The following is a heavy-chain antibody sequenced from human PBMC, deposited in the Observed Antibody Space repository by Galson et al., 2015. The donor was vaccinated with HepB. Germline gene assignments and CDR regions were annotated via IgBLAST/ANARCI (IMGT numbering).Heavy chain of an antibody. CDR2: ISAYNGNT. CDR1: GYTFTSYG. V-gene: IGHV1-18*01. J-gene: IGHJ4*02. CDR3: ARDRSKRDRYHGSGY. D-gene: IGHD1-14*01. Sequence: SVKVSCKASGYTFTSYGISWVRQAPGQGLEWMGWISAYNGNTNYAQKLQGRVTMTTDTSTSTAYMELRSLRSDDTAVYYCARDRSKRDRYHGSGYWGQGTLVTVSS.